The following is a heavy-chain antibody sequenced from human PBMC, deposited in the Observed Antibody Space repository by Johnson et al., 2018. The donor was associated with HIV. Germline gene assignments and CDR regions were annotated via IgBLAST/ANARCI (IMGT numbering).Heavy chain of an antibody. CDR2: ISYDGSNK. J-gene: IGHJ3*02. D-gene: IGHD6-13*01. CDR1: GFTFSSYA. V-gene: IGHV3-30*04. Sequence: QVQLVESGGGVVQPGRSLRLSCAASGFTFSSYAMHWVRQAPGKGLEWVAVISYDGSNKYYADSVKGRFTISRDLSKNTLFLQMNSLRADDTAVYYCAKVAVATAAGGVGLNIWGPGTMVTVSS. CDR3: AKVAVATAAGGVGLNI.